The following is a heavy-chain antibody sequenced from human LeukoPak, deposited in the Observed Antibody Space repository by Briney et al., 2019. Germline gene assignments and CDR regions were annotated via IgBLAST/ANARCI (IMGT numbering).Heavy chain of an antibody. CDR1: GGTFSSYA. CDR2: IIPIFGTA. Sequence: PWASVKVSCKASGGTFSSYAISWVRQAPGQGLEWMGGIIPIFGTANYAQKFQGRVTITADKSTSTAYMELSSLRSEDTAVYYCASPRVGGWLDYWGQGTLVTVSS. J-gene: IGHJ4*02. CDR3: ASPRVGGWLDY. D-gene: IGHD6-19*01. V-gene: IGHV1-69*06.